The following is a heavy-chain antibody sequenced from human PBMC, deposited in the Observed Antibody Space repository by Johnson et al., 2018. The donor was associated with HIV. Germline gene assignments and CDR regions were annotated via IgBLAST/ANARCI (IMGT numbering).Heavy chain of an antibody. CDR2: IRYDGSNK. CDR1: GFTFSSYA. V-gene: IGHV3-30*02. Sequence: QVQLVESGGGVVQPGRSLRLSCAASGFTFSSYAMHWVRQAPGKGLEWVAFIRYDGSNKYYGDSVKGRLTISRDNSKNTLYLQMNSLRSEDTAMYYCAGQVRAFDIWGQGTMVTVSS. CDR3: AGQVRAFDI. D-gene: IGHD6-19*01. J-gene: IGHJ3*02.